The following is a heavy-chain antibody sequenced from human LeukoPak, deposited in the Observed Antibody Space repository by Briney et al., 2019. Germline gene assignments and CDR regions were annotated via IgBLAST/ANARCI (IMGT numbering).Heavy chain of an antibody. D-gene: IGHD6-19*01. V-gene: IGHV4-30-2*01. CDR3: ARVKYTSGWHFDY. Sequence: PSQTLSLTCAVSGGSLSSGGYSWSWIRQPPGKGLEWIGYIYQGGSTYYNPSLKSRVTISVDRSKNQFSLKLSSVTAADTAVYYCARVKYTSGWHFDYWGQGTLVTVSS. J-gene: IGHJ4*02. CDR1: GGSLSSGGYS. CDR2: IYQGGST.